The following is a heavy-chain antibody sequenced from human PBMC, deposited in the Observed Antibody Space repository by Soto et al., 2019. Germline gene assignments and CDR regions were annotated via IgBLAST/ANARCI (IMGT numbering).Heavy chain of an antibody. V-gene: IGHV1-8*01. CDR1: GYTFTSYY. CDR2: MNPESRNT. CDR3: ARFVRHQLPTIDF. J-gene: IGHJ4*02. Sequence: QVQLVQSGAAVKDPGASVRVSCKASGYTFTSYYINWVRQATGQGLEWMGWMNPESRNTGYAQKFQGRVTMTRDTSISTAYMELTSLRSEDTAVYYCARFVRHQLPTIDFWGQGTLVTVSS. D-gene: IGHD2-2*01.